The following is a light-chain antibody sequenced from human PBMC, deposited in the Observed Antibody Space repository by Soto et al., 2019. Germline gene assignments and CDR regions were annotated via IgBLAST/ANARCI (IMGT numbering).Light chain of an antibody. J-gene: IGLJ2*01. CDR1: SSDVGGYNY. CDR3: SSYAGINSVV. V-gene: IGLV2-8*01. Sequence: QSALTQPPSASGSPGQSVTISCTGTSSDVGGYNYVSWYQQHPDKAPKLMIYDVSKRPSGVPDRFSGSKSGNTASLTVSGLQAEDEADYYCSSYAGINSVVFGGGTKLTVL. CDR2: DVS.